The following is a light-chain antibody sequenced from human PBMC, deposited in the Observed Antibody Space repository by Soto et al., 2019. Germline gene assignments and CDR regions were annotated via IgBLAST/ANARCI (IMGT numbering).Light chain of an antibody. Sequence: DIQMTQSPSTLSASVGDRVTCTCRASQSVSIWLAWYQQKPGKAPKLLISGASTLESGVPSRFSGSGSGTEFTLTISSLQPDDFATYYCQQYKNYLTFGQGTKVDI. CDR2: GAS. CDR3: QQYKNYLT. CDR1: QSVSIW. J-gene: IGKJ1*01. V-gene: IGKV1-5*01.